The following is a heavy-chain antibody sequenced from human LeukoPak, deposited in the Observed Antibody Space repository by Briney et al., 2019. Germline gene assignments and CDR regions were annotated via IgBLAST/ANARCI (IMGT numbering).Heavy chain of an antibody. CDR2: IIPIFGTA. V-gene: IGHV1-69*05. J-gene: IGHJ6*03. CDR1: GGTFCSYA. CDR3: ARDATLAQSYMDV. Sequence: ASVKVSCKASGGTFCSYAISWVRQAPGQGLEWMGGIIPIFGTANYAQKFQGRVTITTDESTSTAYMELSSLRSEDTAVYYCARDATLAQSYMDVWGKGTTVTVSS.